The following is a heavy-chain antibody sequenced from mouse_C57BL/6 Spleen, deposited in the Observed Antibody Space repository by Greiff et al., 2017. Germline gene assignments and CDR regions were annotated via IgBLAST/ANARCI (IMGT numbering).Heavy chain of an antibody. V-gene: IGHV1-50*01. J-gene: IGHJ2*01. Sequence: QVQLQQPGAELVKPGASVKLSCKASGYTITSYWMQWVKQRPGQGLEWIGEIDPSDSYTNYNQKFKGKDTLTVDTSSSTAYLQLSSLTSEDSAVYYCANSAGGYPFDYWGQGTTLTVSS. CDR2: IDPSDSYT. D-gene: IGHD1-1*02. CDR3: ANSAGGYPFDY. CDR1: GYTITSYW.